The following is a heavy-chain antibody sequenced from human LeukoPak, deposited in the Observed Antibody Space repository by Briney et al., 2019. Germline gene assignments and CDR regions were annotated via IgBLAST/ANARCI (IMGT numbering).Heavy chain of an antibody. D-gene: IGHD4-23*01. CDR1: GFTFSNYD. CDR2: ICTAGDT. V-gene: IGHV3-13*04. CDR3: AKRSDYGGNWNYFDY. J-gene: IGHJ4*02. Sequence: GGSLRLSCVASGFTFSNYDMHWVRQTPGKGLEWVSVICTAGDTYYADSVKGRFTISRDNSKNTLYLQMNSLRAEDTAVYYCAKRSDYGGNWNYFDYGGQGTPVTVS.